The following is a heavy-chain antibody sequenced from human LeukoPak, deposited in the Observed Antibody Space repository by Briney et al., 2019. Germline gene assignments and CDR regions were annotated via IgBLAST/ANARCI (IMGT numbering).Heavy chain of an antibody. D-gene: IGHD6-13*01. CDR1: GGTFSSYA. Sequence: GASVKVSCKASGGTFSSYAISWVRQAPGRGLEWMGGIIPIFGTANYAQKFQGRVTITADESTSTAYMELSSLRSEDTAVYYCARAPPMAAAGTYFDYWGQGTLVTVSS. J-gene: IGHJ4*02. CDR2: IIPIFGTA. V-gene: IGHV1-69*13. CDR3: ARAPPMAAAGTYFDY.